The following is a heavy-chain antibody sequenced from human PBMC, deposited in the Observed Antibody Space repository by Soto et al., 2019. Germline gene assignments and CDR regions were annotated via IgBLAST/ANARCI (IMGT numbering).Heavy chain of an antibody. V-gene: IGHV4-59*01. CDR2: IYYSAST. Sequence: SETLSLTCTVSGGSISSYYWSWIRQPPGKGLEWIGYIYYSASTNYNPSLKSRVTISVDTSKNQFSLKLSSVTAADTAVYYCARDFFAKYSSTNYYYYYGMDVWGQGTTVTVSS. D-gene: IGHD6-13*01. CDR1: GGSISSYY. CDR3: ARDFFAKYSSTNYYYYYGMDV. J-gene: IGHJ6*02.